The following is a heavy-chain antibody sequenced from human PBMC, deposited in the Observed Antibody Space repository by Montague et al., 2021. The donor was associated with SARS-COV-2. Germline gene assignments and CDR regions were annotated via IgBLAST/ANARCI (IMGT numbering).Heavy chain of an antibody. CDR2: ISSSGSTI. J-gene: IGHJ4*02. CDR1: GFTFSRYE. CDR3: ARAEMYYDFWSGYPWTFYYFDY. D-gene: IGHD3-3*01. Sequence: SLRLSCPASGFTFSRYEMNWVRQAPGKGLEWVSYISSSGSTIYYADSVKGRFTISRDNAKNSLYLQMNSLRAEDTAVYYCARAEMYYDFWSGYPWTFYYFDYWGQGTLVTVSS. V-gene: IGHV3-48*03.